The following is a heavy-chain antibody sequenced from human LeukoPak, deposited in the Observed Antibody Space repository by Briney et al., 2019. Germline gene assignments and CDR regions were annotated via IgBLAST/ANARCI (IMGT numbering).Heavy chain of an antibody. CDR1: GGTFSSYA. J-gene: IGHJ4*02. Sequence: SVKVSCKASGGTFSSYAISWVRQAPGQGLEWMGGIIPIFGTANYAQKLQGRVTITADESTSTAYMELSNLRSEDTAVYYCARDGGYSYGHSPFDYWGQGTLVTVSS. D-gene: IGHD5-18*01. CDR3: ARDGGYSYGHSPFDY. CDR2: IIPIFGTA. V-gene: IGHV1-69*13.